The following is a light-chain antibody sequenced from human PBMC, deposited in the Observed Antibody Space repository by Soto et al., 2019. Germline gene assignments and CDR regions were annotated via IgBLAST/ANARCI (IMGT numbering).Light chain of an antibody. Sequence: QSALTQPASVSGSPGQSIIISCTGTSTDVGNYNLVSWYKQPPGKAPKLIIYETTRRPSGVSNRFSGSKSGNTASLTISGLQAEDEAEYYCCSYEGRSTYVVFGGGTKVTVL. CDR2: ETT. CDR1: STDVGNYNL. V-gene: IGLV2-23*01. J-gene: IGLJ2*01. CDR3: CSYEGRSTYVV.